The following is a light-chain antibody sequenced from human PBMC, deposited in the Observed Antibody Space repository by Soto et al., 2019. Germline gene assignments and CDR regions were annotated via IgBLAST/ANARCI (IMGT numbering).Light chain of an antibody. CDR1: SVDVGGYNY. V-gene: IGLV2-11*01. Sequence: QSVLTQPRSVSGSPGQSVTISCTGTSVDVGGYNYVSWYQHHPGKAPKLMIYDVSKRPSGVPDRFSGSKSGNTASLTISGLQAGDEADYYCCSYAGSYTYVFGTATKVTVL. J-gene: IGLJ1*01. CDR3: CSYAGSYTYV. CDR2: DVS.